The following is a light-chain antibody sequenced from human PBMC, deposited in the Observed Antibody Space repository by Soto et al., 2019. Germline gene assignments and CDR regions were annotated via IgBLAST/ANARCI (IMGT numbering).Light chain of an antibody. J-gene: IGLJ1*01. Sequence: QSVLTQPPSASGTPGQRVTISCSGSSSNLGSNYVYWYQQLPGTAPKLLIYRNNQRPSGVPDRFSGSKSGTSASLAISGLRSEDEADYYCAAWDDSLSGPHYVFGTGTKLTVL. CDR3: AAWDDSLSGPHYV. CDR1: SSNLGSNY. CDR2: RNN. V-gene: IGLV1-47*01.